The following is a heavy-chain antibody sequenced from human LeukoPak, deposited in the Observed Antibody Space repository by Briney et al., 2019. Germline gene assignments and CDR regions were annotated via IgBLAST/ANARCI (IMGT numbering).Heavy chain of an antibody. V-gene: IGHV3-30*04. J-gene: IGHJ4*02. CDR3: ARESSSGYYHRRPLDY. Sequence: GGSLRLSCVASGFTFSSYAMYWVRQAPGKGLEWVAVISYDGSNKYYADSVKGRFTISRDNSKNTLYLQMSSLRAEDTAVYYCARESSSGYYHRRPLDYWGQGTLVTVSS. D-gene: IGHD3-22*01. CDR2: ISYDGSNK. CDR1: GFTFSSYA.